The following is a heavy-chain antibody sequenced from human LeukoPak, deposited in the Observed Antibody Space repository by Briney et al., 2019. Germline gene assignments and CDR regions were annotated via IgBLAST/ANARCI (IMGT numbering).Heavy chain of an antibody. CDR1: GGSISSSNW. CDR3: ARELVGIHYYGPGTSYGMDV. CDR2: IYHSGST. J-gene: IGHJ6*02. Sequence: PSETLSLTCAVSGGSISSSNWWSWVRQPPGKGLEWIGEIYHSGSTNYNPSLKSRVTISVDKSKNQFSLKLSSVTAADTAVYYCARELVGIHYYGPGTSYGMDVWGQGTTVTVSS. V-gene: IGHV4-4*02. D-gene: IGHD3-10*01.